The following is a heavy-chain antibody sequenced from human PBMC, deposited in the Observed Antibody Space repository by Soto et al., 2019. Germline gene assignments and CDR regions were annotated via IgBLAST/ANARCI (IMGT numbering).Heavy chain of an antibody. CDR2: MYYSGNT. J-gene: IGHJ4*02. CDR1: GGSISSSSYY. V-gene: IGHV4-39*01. CDR3: ARSSIRDYYFDY. D-gene: IGHD6-6*01. Sequence: QLQLQESGPGLVKPSETLSLTCTVSGGSISSSSYYWGWIRQPPGKGLEWIGSMYYSGNTYYNPSLESRVTISVDTSKNQFSLKLSSVTAADTAVYFCARSSIRDYYFDYWGQGTLVTVSS.